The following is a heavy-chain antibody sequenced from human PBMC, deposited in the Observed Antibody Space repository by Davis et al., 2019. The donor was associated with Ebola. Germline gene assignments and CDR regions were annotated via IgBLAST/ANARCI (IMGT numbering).Heavy chain of an antibody. CDR2: INPRGGST. J-gene: IGHJ4*02. Sequence: SLYTLPSHYMHCPRQVPPQELEWLGIINPRGGSTSYARKSQGRVTMTRDTSTSTVYMELSSLRTEDTAVYYCAKGLVVVIARDRTGVDYWGQGTLVTVSS. CDR1: LYTLPSHY. CDR3: AKGLVVVIARDRTGVDY. D-gene: IGHD2-21*01. V-gene: IGHV1-46*01.